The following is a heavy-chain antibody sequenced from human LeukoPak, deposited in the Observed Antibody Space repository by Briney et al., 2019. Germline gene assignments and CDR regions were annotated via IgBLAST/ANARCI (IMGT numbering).Heavy chain of an antibody. Sequence: GGSLRLSCAASGFTFSSYAMSWVRQPPGKGLEWVSAISGSGGSTYYADSVKGRFTISRDNSKNTLYLQMNSLRAEDTAVYYCAKDQSSRPYYYYGMDVWGQGTTVTVSS. CDR2: ISGSGGST. D-gene: IGHD6-13*01. CDR1: GFTFSSYA. V-gene: IGHV3-23*01. J-gene: IGHJ6*02. CDR3: AKDQSSRPYYYYGMDV.